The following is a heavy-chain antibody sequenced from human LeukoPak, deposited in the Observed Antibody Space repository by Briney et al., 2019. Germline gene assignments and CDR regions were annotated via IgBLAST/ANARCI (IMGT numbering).Heavy chain of an antibody. D-gene: IGHD4-17*01. J-gene: IGHJ5*02. CDR1: GGSISGYY. Sequence: SETLSLTCTVSGGSISGYYWSWIRQPPGKGLEWIGYIYYTGSTNYNPSLKSRVIISLDTSKNQFSLKVSSVTAADTAVYYCVRSKSGTYGWFDPWGQGTLVTVSS. CDR2: IYYTGST. V-gene: IGHV4-59*01. CDR3: VRSKSGTYGWFDP.